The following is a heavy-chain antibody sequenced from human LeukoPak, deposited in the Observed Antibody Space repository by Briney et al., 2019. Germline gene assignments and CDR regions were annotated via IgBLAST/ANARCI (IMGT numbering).Heavy chain of an antibody. J-gene: IGHJ3*02. V-gene: IGHV1-2*02. CDR1: GYIFIGYF. D-gene: IGHD6-19*01. CDR2: INPNSGDT. CDR3: ARLGAGAFDI. Sequence: ASVKVSCKASGYIFIGYFTHWVRQAPGQGLEWMGWINPNSGDTNYAQKFQDRVTMTRDTSISTAYLELSRLRFDDTAVYYCARLGAGAFDIWGQGTMVTVSS.